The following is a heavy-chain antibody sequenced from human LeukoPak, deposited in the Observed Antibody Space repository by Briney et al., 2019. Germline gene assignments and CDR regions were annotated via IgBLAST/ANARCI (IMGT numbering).Heavy chain of an antibody. J-gene: IGHJ4*02. CDR3: AGSLGITMIDY. CDR1: GGSISSSSYY. D-gene: IGHD3-22*01. V-gene: IGHV4-39*07. CDR2: MYYSGST. Sequence: PSETLSLTCTVSGGSISSSSYYWGWIRQPPGKGLEWIGSMYYSGSTYYNPSLKSRVTISVDTSKNQFSLKLSSVTAADTAVYYCAGSLGITMIDYWGQGTLVTVSS.